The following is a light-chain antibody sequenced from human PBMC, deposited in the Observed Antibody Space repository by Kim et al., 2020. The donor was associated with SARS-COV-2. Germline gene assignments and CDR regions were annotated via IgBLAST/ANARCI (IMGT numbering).Light chain of an antibody. CDR2: DAT. CDR1: QAVGSS. Sequence: DIQMTQSPSSVSASVGDRVNVTCRASQAVGSSVAWYQHRPGKAPRLLIYDATSLQSGVSSRFSGFGSGTEFILTIQSLQADDVATYFCQQAFVSPATFAQGTKVDIK. J-gene: IGKJ1*01. CDR3: QQAFVSPAT. V-gene: IGKV1-12*01.